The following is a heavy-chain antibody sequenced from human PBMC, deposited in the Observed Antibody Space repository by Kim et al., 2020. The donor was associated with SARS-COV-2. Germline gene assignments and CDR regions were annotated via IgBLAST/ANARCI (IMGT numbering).Heavy chain of an antibody. J-gene: IGHJ4*02. Sequence: GGSLRLSCTASGFIITSTYMSWVRQAPGRGLEWVSAIYPNGGTYVADSVKGRFSISRDNFNNMAFLHMSSLRSEDTAVYYCARGTYGGDYDFGTDRGQGALVTVSS. CDR3: ARGTYGGDYDFGTD. D-gene: IGHD4-17*01. V-gene: IGHV3-66*01. CDR1: GFIITSTY. CDR2: IYPNGGT.